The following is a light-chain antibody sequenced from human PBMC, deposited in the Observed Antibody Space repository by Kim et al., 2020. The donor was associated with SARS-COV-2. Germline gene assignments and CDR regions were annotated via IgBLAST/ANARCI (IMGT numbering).Light chain of an antibody. CDR1: QGISNY. Sequence: AAVGDRVPVACRASQGISNYLAWYQQKAGKGPKLLIYAASTLQSGVPSRFSGSGSGTDFTLTISSLQPEDVATYYCQKYNSAPYTFGQGTKLEI. V-gene: IGKV1-27*01. J-gene: IGKJ2*01. CDR3: QKYNSAPYT. CDR2: AAS.